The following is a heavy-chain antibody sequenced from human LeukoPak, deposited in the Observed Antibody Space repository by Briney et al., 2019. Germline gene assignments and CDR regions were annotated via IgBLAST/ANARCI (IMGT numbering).Heavy chain of an antibody. CDR2: IKQDGSEK. CDR3: ARGGGLDV. Sequence: GGSLRLSCAASGFTFRGFLMSWVRQTPGKGLEWVANIKQDGSEKYYADSVKGRFTISRDNAKNSLYLQMSNLRAEDTAVYFCARGGGLDVWGQGATVTVSS. D-gene: IGHD3-16*01. J-gene: IGHJ6*02. CDR1: GFTFRGFL. V-gene: IGHV3-7*03.